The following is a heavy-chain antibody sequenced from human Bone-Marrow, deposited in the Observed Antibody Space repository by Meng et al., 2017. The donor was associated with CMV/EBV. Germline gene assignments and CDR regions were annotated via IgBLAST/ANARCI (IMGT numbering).Heavy chain of an antibody. D-gene: IGHD5-18*01. CDR3: ARETLFDTAMVPSFDF. Sequence: SETLSLTCAVYGGSFSGYYWSWIRQPPGKGLEWIGEINHSGSTNYNPSLKSRVTISVDTSKNQFSLKLSSVTAADTAVYYCARETLFDTAMVPSFDFRGQGTLVTVSS. V-gene: IGHV4-34*01. J-gene: IGHJ4*02. CDR2: INHSGST. CDR1: GGSFSGYY.